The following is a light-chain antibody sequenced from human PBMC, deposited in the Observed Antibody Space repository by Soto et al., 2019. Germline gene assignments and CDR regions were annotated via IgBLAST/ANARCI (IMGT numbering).Light chain of an antibody. J-gene: IGKJ3*01. CDR3: QQYATTPFT. V-gene: IGKV3-20*01. CDR1: QSVGSNY. CDR2: GAS. Sequence: PGERATVSCRASQSVGSNYLAWYQRKPGQAPRLLIYGASSRATGIPDRFSGSGSGTDFTLTTSRLEPEDFSVYYCQQYATTPFTFGPGTKVDIK.